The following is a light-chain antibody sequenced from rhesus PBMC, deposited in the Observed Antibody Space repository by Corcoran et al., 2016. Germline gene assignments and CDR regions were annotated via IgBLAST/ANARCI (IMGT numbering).Light chain of an antibody. CDR1: QSISSW. CDR2: KAT. Sequence: DIQMTQSPSSLSASVGDTVTITCRASQSISSWLDWYQQKPGKAPKPLIYKATSSQSGVPSRFSGSRFETDFSLTISSLQPENFATYYWLQYSSSPWTFGQGTKVEIK. V-gene: IGKV1-22*01. CDR3: LQYSSSPWT. J-gene: IGKJ1*01.